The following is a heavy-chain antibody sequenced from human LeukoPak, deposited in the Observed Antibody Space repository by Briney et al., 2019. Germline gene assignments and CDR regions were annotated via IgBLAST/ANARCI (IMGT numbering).Heavy chain of an antibody. D-gene: IGHD2-15*01. J-gene: IGHJ6*03. CDR2: VYYSGST. Sequence: PSETLSLTCTVSGGSIGTYYWSWIRQPPEKGLEWIGYVYYSGSTNYNPSLKSRVTISVDTSKNQFSLKLNSVTAADTAVYYCARAGVAANYYYYYYMDVWGKGTTVTVSS. CDR1: GGSIGTYY. V-gene: IGHV4-59*01. CDR3: ARAGVAANYYYYYYMDV.